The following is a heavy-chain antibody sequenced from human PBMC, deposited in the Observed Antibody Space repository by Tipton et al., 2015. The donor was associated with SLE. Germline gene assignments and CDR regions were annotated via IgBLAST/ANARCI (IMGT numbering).Heavy chain of an antibody. J-gene: IGHJ4*02. CDR2: INHGGGT. Sequence: TLSLTCTVSDDSISSHYWSWIRQPPGKGLEWIGEINHGGGTNYNPSLKSRVSISIDTSENHFSLKLTSVTAADTAVYYCARIPAVAGTGVAYWGQGTLVTVSS. V-gene: IGHV4-34*01. D-gene: IGHD6-19*01. CDR1: DDSISSHY. CDR3: ARIPAVAGTGVAY.